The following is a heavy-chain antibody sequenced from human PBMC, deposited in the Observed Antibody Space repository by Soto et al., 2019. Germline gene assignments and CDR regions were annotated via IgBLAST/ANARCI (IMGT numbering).Heavy chain of an antibody. J-gene: IGHJ6*02. CDR3: ARDKAPSIAAAGTGYGMDV. CDR2: IYSGGST. CDR1: GFTVSSNY. V-gene: IGHV3-53*01. Sequence: GGSLRLSCAASGFTVSSNYMSWVRQAPGKGLEWVSVIYSGGSTYYADSVKGRFTISRDNSKNTLYLQMNSLRAEDTAVYYCARDKAPSIAAAGTGYGMDVWGQGTTVTVSS. D-gene: IGHD6-13*01.